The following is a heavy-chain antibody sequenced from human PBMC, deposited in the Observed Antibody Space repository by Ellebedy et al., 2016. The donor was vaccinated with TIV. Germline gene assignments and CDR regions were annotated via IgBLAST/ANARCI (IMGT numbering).Heavy chain of an antibody. V-gene: IGHV1-69*13. Sequence: AASVKVSCKASGYTFTSYGISWARQAPGQGLEWMGGIIPIFGTANYAQKFQGRVTITADESTSTAYMELSSLRSEDTAVYYCASKKGGMDVWGQGTTVTVSS. CDR2: IIPIFGTA. CDR1: GYTFTSYG. J-gene: IGHJ6*02. D-gene: IGHD1-26*01. CDR3: ASKKGGMDV.